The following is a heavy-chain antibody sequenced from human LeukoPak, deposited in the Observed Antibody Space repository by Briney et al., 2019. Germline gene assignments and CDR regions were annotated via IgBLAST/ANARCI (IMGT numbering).Heavy chain of an antibody. D-gene: IGHD5-18*01. CDR1: GGSISSYY. CDR3: ARSGYSYGWDYFDY. J-gene: IGHJ4*02. V-gene: IGHV4-59*13. CDR2: IYYSGST. Sequence: NASEPLSLTCTVSGGSISSYYWSWIRQPPGKGLEWIGYIYYSGSTNYNPSLKSRVTISVDTSKNQFSLKLSSVTAADTAVYYCARSGYSYGWDYFDYWGQGTLVTVSS.